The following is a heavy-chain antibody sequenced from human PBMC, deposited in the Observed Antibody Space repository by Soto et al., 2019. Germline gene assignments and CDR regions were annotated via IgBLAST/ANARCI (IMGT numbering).Heavy chain of an antibody. Sequence: SETLSLTCAVYGGSFSGYYWSWIRQPPGKGLEWIGEINHSGSTNHNPSLKSRVTISVDTSKNQFSLKLSSATAADTAVYYCARGCRIQLWLRYYGMDVWGQGTTVTVSS. CDR3: ARGCRIQLWLRYYGMDV. D-gene: IGHD5-18*01. V-gene: IGHV4-34*01. J-gene: IGHJ6*02. CDR1: GGSFSGYY. CDR2: INHSGST.